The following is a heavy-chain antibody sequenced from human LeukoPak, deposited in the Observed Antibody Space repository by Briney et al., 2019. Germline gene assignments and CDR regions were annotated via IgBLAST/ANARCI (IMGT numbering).Heavy chain of an antibody. CDR1: GGSISSSSYY. V-gene: IGHV4-39*07. D-gene: IGHD3-22*01. CDR2: IYYSGST. Sequence: SETLSLTCTVSGGSISSSSYYWGWIRQPPGKGLEWIGSIYYSGSTYYNPSLKSRVTISVDTSKNQFSLKLSSVTAADTAVYYCARSYHYYDSSGYHPYNWFDPWGQGTLVTVSS. J-gene: IGHJ5*02. CDR3: ARSYHYYDSSGYHPYNWFDP.